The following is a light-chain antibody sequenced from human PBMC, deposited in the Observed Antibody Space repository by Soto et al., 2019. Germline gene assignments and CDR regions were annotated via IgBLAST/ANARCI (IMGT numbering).Light chain of an antibody. CDR1: DIGSKS. CDR2: DDS. CDR3: CSYAGSYTFV. J-gene: IGLJ1*01. Sequence: SYELTQPPSVSVAPGQTVRVTCGGKDIGSKSVHWYQQKPGQAPVLVVYDDSDRPSGVPDRFSGSKSGNTASLTISGLQAEDEADFYCCSYAGSYTFVFGTGTKVTVL. V-gene: IGLV3-21*02.